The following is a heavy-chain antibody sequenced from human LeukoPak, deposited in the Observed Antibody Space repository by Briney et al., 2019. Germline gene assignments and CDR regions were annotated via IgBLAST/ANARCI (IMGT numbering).Heavy chain of an antibody. V-gene: IGHV4-59*08. J-gene: IGHJ3*02. CDR1: GGSSNISY. CDR3: ARSGVFTGYDAFDI. Sequence: SETLSLICTVSGGSSNISYWSWIRQPPGKGLEWIGYIYYRGSTNYNPSLKSRVTISVDTSKNQYSLKLSSVTAADTAVYYCARSGVFTGYDAFDIWGQGTRVTVSS. D-gene: IGHD6-13*01. CDR2: IYYRGST.